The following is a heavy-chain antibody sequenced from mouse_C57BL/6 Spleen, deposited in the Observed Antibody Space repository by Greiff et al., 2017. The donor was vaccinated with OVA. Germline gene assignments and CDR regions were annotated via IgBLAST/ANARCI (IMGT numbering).Heavy chain of an antibody. Sequence: VQLQQSGAELARPGASVKMSCKASGYTFTSYSMPWVKQRPGQGLEWIGYINPSSGNTKYNQKFKDKATLTADTSSSTAYMQLSSLTSEASAVYYCARLGGYSGRDYFDYWGQGTTLTVAS. CDR2: INPSSGNT. D-gene: IGHD2-2*01. J-gene: IGHJ2*01. CDR1: GYTFTSYS. V-gene: IGHV1-4*01. CDR3: ARLGGYSGRDYFDY.